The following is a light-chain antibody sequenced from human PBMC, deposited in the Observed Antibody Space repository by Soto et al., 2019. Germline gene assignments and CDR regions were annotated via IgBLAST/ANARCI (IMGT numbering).Light chain of an antibody. Sequence: SVLTQPASVSGSPGQSITISCPGTSSDVGSYNLVSWYQQLPGKAPKLIIYEVSKRPSGVSNRFSGSKSGNTASLTISGLLVEDEADYYCCSWAGSNSFYFFGTGTKVTVL. J-gene: IGLJ1*01. CDR2: EVS. CDR1: SSDVGSYNL. CDR3: CSWAGSNSFYF. V-gene: IGLV2-23*02.